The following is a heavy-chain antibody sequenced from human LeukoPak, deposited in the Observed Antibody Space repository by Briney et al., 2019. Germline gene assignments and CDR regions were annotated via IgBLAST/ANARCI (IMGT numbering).Heavy chain of an antibody. CDR2: INHSGST. CDR1: GGSFSGYY. D-gene: IGHD6-6*01. V-gene: IGHV4-34*01. J-gene: IGHJ4*02. CDR3: ARSGYSSSSGDY. Sequence: PSETLSLTCAVYGGSFSGYYWSWIRQPPGKGLEWIGEINHSGSTNYNPSLKSRVTISVDTSKNQFSLKLSSVTAADTAVYYCARSGYSSSSGDYWGQGTLVTVSS.